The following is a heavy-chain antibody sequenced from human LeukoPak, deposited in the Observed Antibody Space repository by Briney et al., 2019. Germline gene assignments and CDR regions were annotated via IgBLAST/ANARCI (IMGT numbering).Heavy chain of an antibody. CDR1: GSTFTDYY. Sequence: ASVKVSCKASGSTFTDYYMHWVRQAPGQGLEWMGWINPNSGGTNYAQKFQGRVTMTRDTSISTAYMELSRLRSDDTAVYYCARDRRIVGATKFTWFDPWGQGTLVTVSS. V-gene: IGHV1-2*02. D-gene: IGHD1-26*01. CDR2: INPNSGGT. CDR3: ARDRRIVGATKFTWFDP. J-gene: IGHJ5*02.